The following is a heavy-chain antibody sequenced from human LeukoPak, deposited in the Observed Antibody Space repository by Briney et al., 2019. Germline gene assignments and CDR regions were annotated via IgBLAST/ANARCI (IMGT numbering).Heavy chain of an antibody. D-gene: IGHD2-15*01. CDR3: ARGYCSGGSCYLAPSFDP. CDR2: VYYSGST. V-gene: IGHV4-59*01. J-gene: IGHJ5*02. Sequence: SETLSLTCTVSGGSITGYYWSWIRQPPGRGLEWMGYVYYSGSTEYNPSLESRLIMSLDTSNNQFSLKLSSVTAADTAVYYCARGYCSGGSCYLAPSFDPWGQGTLVTVSS. CDR1: GGSITGYY.